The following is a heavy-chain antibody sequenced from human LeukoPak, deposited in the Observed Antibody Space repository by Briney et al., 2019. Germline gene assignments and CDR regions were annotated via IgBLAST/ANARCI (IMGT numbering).Heavy chain of an antibody. D-gene: IGHD6-13*01. CDR3: AKRPPYSSSWTVFDY. Sequence: GGSLRLSCAASGFTFSSYAMSGVRQAPGKGLEWVSAISGSAGSTYYADSVKGRFTISRDNSENALYLQMNSLRAEDTAVYYCAKRPPYSSSWTVFDYWGQGTLVTVSS. CDR2: ISGSAGST. CDR1: GFTFSSYA. J-gene: IGHJ4*02. V-gene: IGHV3-23*01.